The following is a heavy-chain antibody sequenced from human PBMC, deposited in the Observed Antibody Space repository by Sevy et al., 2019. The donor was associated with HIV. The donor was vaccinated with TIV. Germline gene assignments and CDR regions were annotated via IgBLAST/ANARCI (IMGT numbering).Heavy chain of an antibody. V-gene: IGHV4-59*01. CDR1: GGSISGYY. CDR3: ARRVHALAGNWFDP. CDR2: IYNVGDT. Sequence: SETLSLTCTVSGGSISGYYWSWIRQSPGKGLEWIGYIYNVGDTRYNPSLKSRVTISMATSKNQFSLHLNSVTAADTAVYYCARRVHALAGNWFDPWGQGTLVTVSS. J-gene: IGHJ5*02.